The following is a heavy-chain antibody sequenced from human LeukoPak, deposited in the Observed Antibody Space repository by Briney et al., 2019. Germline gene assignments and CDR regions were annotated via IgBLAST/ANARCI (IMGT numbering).Heavy chain of an antibody. V-gene: IGHV3-30-3*01. CDR1: GFTFSSYA. CDR2: ISYDGSNK. D-gene: IGHD3-22*01. Sequence: GRSLRLSCAASGFTFSSYAMHWVRQAPCKGLEWVAVISYDGSNKYYADSVKGRFTISRDNSKNTLYLQMNSLRAEDTAVYYCARNYYDSSGYYFDYWGQGTLVNVSS. CDR3: ARNYYDSSGYYFDY. J-gene: IGHJ4*02.